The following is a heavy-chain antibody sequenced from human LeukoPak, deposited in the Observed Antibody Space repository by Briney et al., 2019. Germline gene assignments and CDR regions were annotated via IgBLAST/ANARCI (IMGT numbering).Heavy chain of an antibody. Sequence: SETLSLTCTVSGGSISSYYWTWIRQPPGKGLEWIGYIYYSGTTYYNPSLKSRVTISVDTSKNQFSLNLNSVTAADTAVYYCARVGATTRAFDIWGHGTMVTVSS. V-gene: IGHV4-59*01. D-gene: IGHD1-7*01. CDR1: GGSISSYY. CDR3: ARVGATTRAFDI. J-gene: IGHJ3*02. CDR2: IYYSGTT.